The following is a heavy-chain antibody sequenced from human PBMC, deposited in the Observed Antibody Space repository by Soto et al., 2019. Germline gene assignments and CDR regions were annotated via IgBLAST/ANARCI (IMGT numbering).Heavy chain of an antibody. CDR1: GYSFTSYW. J-gene: IGHJ6*02. CDR2: IDPSDSYT. D-gene: IGHD6-19*01. V-gene: IGHV5-10-1*01. CDR3: ARASIAVAGRRWSGMDV. Sequence: GESLKISCKGSGYSFTSYWISWVRQMPGKGLEWMGRIDPSDSYTNYSPSFQGHVTISADKSISTAYLQWSSLKASDTAMYYCARASIAVAGRRWSGMDVWGQGTTVTAP.